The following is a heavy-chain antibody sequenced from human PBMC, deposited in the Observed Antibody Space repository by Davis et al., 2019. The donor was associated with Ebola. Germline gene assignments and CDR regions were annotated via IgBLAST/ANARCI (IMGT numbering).Heavy chain of an antibody. J-gene: IGHJ6*02. CDR2: ISAYNGNT. CDR1: GYTFTSYG. CDR3: ARGSSRMGSTYYGMDV. Sequence: ASVKVSCKASGYTFTSYGISWVRQAPGQGLEWMGWISAYNGNTNYAQKLQGRVTMTTDTSTSTAYMELRSLRSDDTAVYYCARGSSRMGSTYYGMDVWGQGTTVTVSS. D-gene: IGHD1-26*01. V-gene: IGHV1-18*01.